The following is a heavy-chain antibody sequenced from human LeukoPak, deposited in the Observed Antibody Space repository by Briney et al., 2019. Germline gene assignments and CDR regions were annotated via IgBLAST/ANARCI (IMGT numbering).Heavy chain of an antibody. CDR2: ISSSSSYI. J-gene: IGHJ4*02. CDR3: ASGYSSSWALFDY. CDR1: GFIFSNYA. V-gene: IGHV3-21*01. D-gene: IGHD6-13*01. Sequence: GGSLRLSCAASGFIFSNYAMNWVRQAPGKGLEWISSISSSSSYIYYADSVKGRFTISRDNAKNSLYLQMNSLRAEDTAVYYCASGYSSSWALFDYWGQGTLVTVSS.